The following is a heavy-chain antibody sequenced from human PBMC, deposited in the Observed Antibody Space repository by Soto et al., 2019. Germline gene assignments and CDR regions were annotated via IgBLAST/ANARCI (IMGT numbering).Heavy chain of an antibody. CDR2: ISGRGGST. Sequence: EVQLLESGGGLVQPGGSLRLSCAASGFTFSSYAMSWVHQAPGKGLEWVSSISGRGGSTYYADSVKGRFTISRDNSKNTLYLQMNSLRAEDTAVYYCVKDRSYYDSSGTNDYWGQGTLVTVSS. J-gene: IGHJ4*02. CDR3: VKDRSYYDSSGTNDY. V-gene: IGHV3-23*01. D-gene: IGHD3-22*01. CDR1: GFTFSSYA.